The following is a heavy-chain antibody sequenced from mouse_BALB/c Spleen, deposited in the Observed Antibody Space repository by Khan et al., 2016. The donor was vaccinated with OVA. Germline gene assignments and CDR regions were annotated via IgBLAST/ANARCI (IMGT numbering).Heavy chain of an antibody. CDR1: GYTFTSYT. V-gene: IGHV1-4*01. CDR2: INPSNDYT. D-gene: IGHD2-14*01. Sequence: QVQLKESGAELARPGASVKMSCKASGYTFTSYTIHWIKKRPGQGLEWIGYINPSNDYTNYNQKFKDKATLTTDKSSTTAYLQLSSLTSDDSAVYNCVRDGAYHRNDGWFAYWGQGTLGTVSA. CDR3: VRDGAYHRNDGWFAY. J-gene: IGHJ3*01.